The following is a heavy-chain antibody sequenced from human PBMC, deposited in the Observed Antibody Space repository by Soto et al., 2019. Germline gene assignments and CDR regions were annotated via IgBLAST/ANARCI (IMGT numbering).Heavy chain of an antibody. Sequence: GGSLRLSCAASGFTFSSYGMHWVRQAPGKGLEWVAVIWSDGGIKYYADSVKGRFTVSRDNSRKKLYLQMNSLRVEDTAVYYCARDSRRELLDYWGQGTPVTVSS. CDR2: IWSDGGIK. D-gene: IGHD1-7*01. CDR3: ARDSRRELLDY. V-gene: IGHV3-33*08. CDR1: GFTFSSYG. J-gene: IGHJ4*02.